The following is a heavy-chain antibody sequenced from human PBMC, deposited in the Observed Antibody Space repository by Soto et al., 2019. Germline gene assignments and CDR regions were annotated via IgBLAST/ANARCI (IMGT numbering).Heavy chain of an antibody. J-gene: IGHJ5*02. CDR2: INHSGST. Sequence: SETLSLTCAVYGGSFRGYYWSWIRQPPGKGLEWIGEINHSGSTNYNPSLKSRVTISVDTSKNQFSLKLSSVTAADTAVYYCARATVIKQQLVSGWFDPWGQGTLVTVSS. D-gene: IGHD6-13*01. CDR3: ARATVIKQQLVSGWFDP. V-gene: IGHV4-34*01. CDR1: GGSFRGYY.